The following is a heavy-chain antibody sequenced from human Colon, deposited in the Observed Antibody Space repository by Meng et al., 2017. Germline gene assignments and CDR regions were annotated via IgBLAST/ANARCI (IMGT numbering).Heavy chain of an antibody. D-gene: IGHD4-23*01. V-gene: IGHV4-34*01. Sequence: QVQLQQWGAGLLKASETLSLTCVVYGGSFSGCNWSWIRQPPGKGLEWIGEINHNGSANYDPSLKSRVTILVDTSKNQFSLKLSSVTAADTAVYYCASQVPHYGGNSGGFDSWGQGILVTVSS. CDR3: ASQVPHYGGNSGGFDS. CDR1: GGSFSGCN. J-gene: IGHJ4*02. CDR2: INHNGSA.